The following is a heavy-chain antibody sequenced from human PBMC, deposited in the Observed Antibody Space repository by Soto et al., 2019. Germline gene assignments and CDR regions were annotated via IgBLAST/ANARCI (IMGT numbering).Heavy chain of an antibody. CDR2: INSDGSST. Sequence: GGSLRFSCAASGFTFSSYWMHWVRQAPGKGLVWVSRINSDGSSTSYADSVKGRFTISRDNAKNTLYLQMNSLRAEDTAVYYCARSLDYYDSSGENHYYGMDVWGQGTTVTVSS. V-gene: IGHV3-74*01. D-gene: IGHD3-22*01. CDR3: ARSLDYYDSSGENHYYGMDV. CDR1: GFTFSSYW. J-gene: IGHJ6*02.